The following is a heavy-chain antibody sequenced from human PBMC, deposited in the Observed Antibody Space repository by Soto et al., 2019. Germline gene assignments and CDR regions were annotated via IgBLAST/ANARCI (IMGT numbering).Heavy chain of an antibody. Sequence: QVQLVGSGGGVVQPGRSLRLSCAASGFTFSSYGMHWVRQAPGKGLEWVAVIWYDGSNKYYADSVKGRFTISRDNSKNTLYLQMNSLRAEDTAVYYCARRYGGPYGMDVWGQGTTVTVSS. CDR2: IWYDGSNK. V-gene: IGHV3-33*01. CDR3: ARRYGGPYGMDV. J-gene: IGHJ6*02. D-gene: IGHD1-26*01. CDR1: GFTFSSYG.